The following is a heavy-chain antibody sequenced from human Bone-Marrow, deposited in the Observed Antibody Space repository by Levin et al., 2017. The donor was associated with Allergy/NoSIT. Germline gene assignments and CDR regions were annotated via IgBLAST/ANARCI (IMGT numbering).Heavy chain of an antibody. CDR2: IDGSGGST. CDR3: ATSPGRHDFWSGYYPPATVVDY. D-gene: IGHD3-3*01. Sequence: ASVKVSCAASGFTFDTYALNWVRQAPGKGLEWVSIIDGSGGSTHYADSVKGRFTLSRDNSKNTVYLQMSSLRVEDTAVYYCATSPGRHDFWSGYYPPATVVDYWGQGTLVTVS. V-gene: IGHV3-23*01. CDR1: GFTFDTYA. J-gene: IGHJ4*02.